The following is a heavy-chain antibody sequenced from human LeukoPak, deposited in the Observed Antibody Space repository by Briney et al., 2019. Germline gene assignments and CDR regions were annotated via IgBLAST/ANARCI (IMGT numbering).Heavy chain of an antibody. Sequence: SETLSLTCIVSGGSLSSSIYYWAWVRQPPGKGLEWIGSVFYNGATHHSPSLRSRVTISIDTSTNQFSLKLTSVTAADTAVYYCARELRYDNSDSGAFWGQGTVVTVSS. CDR2: VFYNGAT. V-gene: IGHV4-39*07. D-gene: IGHD3-22*01. CDR3: ARELRYDNSDSGAF. J-gene: IGHJ3*01. CDR1: GGSLSSSIYY.